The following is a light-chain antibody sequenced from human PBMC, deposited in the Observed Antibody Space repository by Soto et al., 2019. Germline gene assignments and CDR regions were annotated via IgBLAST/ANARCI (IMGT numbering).Light chain of an antibody. CDR1: QGISKN. CDR2: AAS. Sequence: AIRLTQSPSSLSASTGDRVTISCRASQGISKNVAWYQQKPGKAPKLLIYAASALQSGTPSRFSGSGSGTDFVLTISSLQSEDFATYYCQQYYSFPSFGPGTKVDVK. J-gene: IGKJ3*01. CDR3: QQYYSFPS. V-gene: IGKV1-8*01.